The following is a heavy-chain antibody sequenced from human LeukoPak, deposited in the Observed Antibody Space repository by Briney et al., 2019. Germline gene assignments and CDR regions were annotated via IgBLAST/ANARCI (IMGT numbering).Heavy chain of an antibody. J-gene: IGHJ3*02. D-gene: IGHD3-3*01. V-gene: IGHV1-69*04. CDR1: GGTFSSYA. CDR2: IIPILGIA. CDR3: ARDSYYDFWSGYVPCNAFDI. Sequence: SVKVSCKASGGTFSSYAISWVRQAPGQGLEWMGRIIPILGIANYAQKFQGRVTITADKSTSTAYMELSSLRSEDTAVYYCARDSYYDFWSGYVPCNAFDIWGQGTMVTVSS.